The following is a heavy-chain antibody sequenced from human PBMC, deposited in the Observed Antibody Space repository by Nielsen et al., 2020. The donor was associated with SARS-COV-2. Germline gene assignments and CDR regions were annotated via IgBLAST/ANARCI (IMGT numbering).Heavy chain of an antibody. V-gene: IGHV1-69*04. J-gene: IGHJ4*02. CDR3: ARERVGAFDY. Sequence: WVRQAPGQGLEWMGRIIPILGIANYAQKFQGRVTITADESTSTAYMELSSLRSEDTAVYYCARERVGAFDYWGQGTLVTVSS. CDR2: IIPILGIA. D-gene: IGHD1-26*01.